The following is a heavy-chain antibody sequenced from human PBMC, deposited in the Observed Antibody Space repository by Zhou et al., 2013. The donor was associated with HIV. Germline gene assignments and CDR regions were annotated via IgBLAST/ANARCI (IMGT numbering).Heavy chain of an antibody. CDR3: ASGGLGGPYYYYGMDV. CDR2: INPNNGVT. Sequence: QVRLVQSGAEVKKPGASVKVSCKASGYTFTDYFMHWVRQAPGQGLEWMGWINPNNGVTKYAQKFQDRVTMTRDTSINTAYMELSRLRSDDTAVYYCASGGLGGPYYYYGMDVWGQGTTVTVSS. V-gene: IGHV1-2*02. D-gene: IGHD7-27*01. J-gene: IGHJ6*02. CDR1: GYTFTDYF.